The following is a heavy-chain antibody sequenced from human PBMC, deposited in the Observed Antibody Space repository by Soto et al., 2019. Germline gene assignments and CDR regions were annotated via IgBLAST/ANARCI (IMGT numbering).Heavy chain of an antibody. CDR1: GDTFSSYA. V-gene: IGHV1-69*01. CDR3: GREAGDYGHPYVDY. CDR2: IIPTFGTV. D-gene: IGHD3-10*01. J-gene: IGHJ4*02. Sequence: QLVQSGPEVKKPGSSVKVSCKSVGDTFSSYAVSWVRQAPGQGLEWMGGIIPTFGTVNYPQKFQGRDTIPAHESTRLSYMELSSQKSEDTPVYSCGREAGDYGHPYVDYWGQGTLISVSS.